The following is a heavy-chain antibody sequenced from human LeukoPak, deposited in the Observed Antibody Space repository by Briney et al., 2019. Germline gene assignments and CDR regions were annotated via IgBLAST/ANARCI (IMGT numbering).Heavy chain of an antibody. D-gene: IGHD3-10*01. CDR3: ARGHRVLLWFGELFDY. V-gene: IGHV3-7*05. CDR2: IKQDGSEK. CDR1: GFTFSSYW. Sequence: GGSLRLSCAASGFTFSSYWMSWVRQAPGEGLEWVDNIKQDGSEKYYVDSVKGRFTIPRDNATTSLYLQMNSLRAEDTAVYYCARGHRVLLWFGELFDYWGQGTLVTVSS. J-gene: IGHJ4*02.